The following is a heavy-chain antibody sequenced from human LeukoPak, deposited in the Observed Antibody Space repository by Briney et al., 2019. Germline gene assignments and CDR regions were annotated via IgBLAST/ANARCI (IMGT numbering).Heavy chain of an antibody. CDR2: ISSNGGST. V-gene: IGHV3-64*01. Sequence: PGGSLRLSCAASGFTFSSYAMHWVRQAPGKGLEYVSAISSNGGSTYYANSVKGRFTISRDNSKNTLYLQMNSLRAEDTAVYYCARDTVTMTAFDYWGQGTLVTVSS. CDR3: ARDTVTMTAFDY. CDR1: GFTFSSYA. J-gene: IGHJ4*02. D-gene: IGHD3-22*01.